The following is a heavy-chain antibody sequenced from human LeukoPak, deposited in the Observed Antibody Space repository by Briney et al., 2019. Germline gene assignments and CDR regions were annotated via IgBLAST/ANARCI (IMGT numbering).Heavy chain of an antibody. CDR2: INPNSGGT. CDR1: GYTFTGCY. Sequence: GASVKVSCKASGYTFTGCYMHWVRQAPGQGLEWMGWINPNSGGTNYAQKFQGRVTMTRDTSISTAYMELSRLRSDDTAVYYCARDIPRTGWFDPWGQGTLVTVSS. CDR3: ARDIPRTGWFDP. V-gene: IGHV1-2*02. D-gene: IGHD1-14*01. J-gene: IGHJ5*02.